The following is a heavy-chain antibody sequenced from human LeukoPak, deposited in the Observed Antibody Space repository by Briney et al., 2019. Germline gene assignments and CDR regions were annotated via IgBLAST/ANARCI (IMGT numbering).Heavy chain of an antibody. CDR1: GFSVSSNF. J-gene: IGHJ4*02. CDR3: ARVPAEYTAMVFFDY. CDR2: IYSGGDT. D-gene: IGHD5-18*01. V-gene: IGHV3-66*01. Sequence: PGGSLRLSCAASGFSVSSNFMSWVRQAPGKGLECVSVIYSGGDTYYADSVRGRFTISRDKSKNTLYLQMDSLRVEDTAVYYCARVPAEYTAMVFFDYWGQGTLVTVSS.